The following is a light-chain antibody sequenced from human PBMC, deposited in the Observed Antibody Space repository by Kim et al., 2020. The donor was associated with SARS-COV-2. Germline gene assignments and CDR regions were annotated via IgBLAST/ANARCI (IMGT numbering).Light chain of an antibody. CDR1: ESISSW. J-gene: IGKJ1*01. Sequence: SASVGDRIAITCRASESISSWLDWYQQTPGKAPKLMIYKASTVESGVPSRFSGSGSGTEFTLSISGLHPDDFATYYCQQYSGIWTFGQGTKVDIK. CDR3: QQYSGIWT. V-gene: IGKV1-5*03. CDR2: KAS.